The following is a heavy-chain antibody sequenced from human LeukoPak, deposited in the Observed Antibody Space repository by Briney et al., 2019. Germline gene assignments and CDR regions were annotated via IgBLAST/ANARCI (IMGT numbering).Heavy chain of an antibody. Sequence: PGGSLRLSCAASGFTFSNYDMSWVRQAPGKGLEWVSSISGSASSTYYADSVKGRFTISRDNSKNTLYLQMSSLRAEDTALYYCARDQRAAAGDYWGQGALVTVSS. CDR1: GFTFSNYD. CDR3: ARDQRAAAGDY. D-gene: IGHD6-13*01. V-gene: IGHV3-23*01. CDR2: ISGSASST. J-gene: IGHJ4*02.